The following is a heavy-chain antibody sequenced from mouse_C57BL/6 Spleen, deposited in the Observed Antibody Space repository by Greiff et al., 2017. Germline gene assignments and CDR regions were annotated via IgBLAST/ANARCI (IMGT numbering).Heavy chain of an antibody. D-gene: IGHD2-3*01. V-gene: IGHV1-15*01. CDR1: GYTFTDYE. J-gene: IGHJ2*01. CDR2: IDPETGGT. Sequence: QVQLKESGAELVRPGASVTLSCKASGYTFTDYEMHWVKQTPVHGLEWIGAIDPETGGTAYNQKFKGKAILTADKSSSTAYMELRSLTSEDSAVYYCTRKVYDGYYPDYWGHGTTLTVSS. CDR3: TRKVYDGYYPDY.